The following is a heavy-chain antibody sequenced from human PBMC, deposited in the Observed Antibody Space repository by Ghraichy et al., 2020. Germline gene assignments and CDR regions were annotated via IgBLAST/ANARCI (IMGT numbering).Heavy chain of an antibody. Sequence: SQTLSLTCGVSGGPITSNWWSWVRQPPGKGLEWIGEIQHSGRTNYNPSLNSRVTISIDRFQSQFSLTLSSVTAADTATYYCARHISVAGTRGFDIWGQGTLVIVSS. V-gene: IGHV4-4*02. CDR3: ARHISVAGTRGFDI. CDR1: GGPITSNW. CDR2: IQHSGRT. J-gene: IGHJ3*02. D-gene: IGHD6-19*01.